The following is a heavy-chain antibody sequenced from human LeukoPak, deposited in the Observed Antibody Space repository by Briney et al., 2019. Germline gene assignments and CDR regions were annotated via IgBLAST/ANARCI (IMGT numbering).Heavy chain of an antibody. CDR2: ISYDGSNK. CDR1: GFTFSSYA. D-gene: IGHD3-16*01. Sequence: GGSLRLSCAASGFTFSSYAMHWVRQAPGKGLEWVAVISYDGSNKYYADSVKGRFTISRDNAKNTLYLQMNSLRAEDTAVYYCARGGEGRFDPWGQGTLVTVSS. J-gene: IGHJ5*02. V-gene: IGHV3-30*14. CDR3: ARGGEGRFDP.